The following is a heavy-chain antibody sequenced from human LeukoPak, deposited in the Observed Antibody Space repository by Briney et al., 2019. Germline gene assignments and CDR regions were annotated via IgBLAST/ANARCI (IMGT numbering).Heavy chain of an antibody. D-gene: IGHD4-17*01. CDR3: ARDYGDYTFVY. J-gene: IGHJ4*02. CDR2: INSNTRNP. Sequence: ASVKVSCKASGYTFTSYAMNWVRQAPGQGLEWMGWINSNTRNPTYAQGFTGRFVFSLNTSVSTAYLQISSLKAEDTAVYYCARDYGDYTFVYWGQGTLVTVSS. V-gene: IGHV7-4-1*02. CDR1: GYTFTSYA.